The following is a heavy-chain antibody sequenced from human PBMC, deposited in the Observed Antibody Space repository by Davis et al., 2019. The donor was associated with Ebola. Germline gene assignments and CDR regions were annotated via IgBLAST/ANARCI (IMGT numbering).Heavy chain of an antibody. V-gene: IGHV1-18*01. Sequence: ASVKVSCKASGGTFSSYAISWVRQAPGQGLEWMGWISGYNSNTNYAQKFQGRVTMTTDTSTSTAYMELRSLRSDDTAVYYCARDAVGDIVVVPAAGRYQYYYGMDVWGKGTTVTVSS. CDR1: GGTFSSYA. D-gene: IGHD2-2*01. CDR3: ARDAVGDIVVVPAAGRYQYYYGMDV. CDR2: ISGYNSNT. J-gene: IGHJ6*04.